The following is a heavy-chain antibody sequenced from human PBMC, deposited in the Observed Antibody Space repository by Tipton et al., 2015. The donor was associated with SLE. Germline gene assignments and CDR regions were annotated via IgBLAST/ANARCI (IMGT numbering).Heavy chain of an antibody. CDR2: SGSSI. V-gene: IGHV3-48*04. CDR1: GFTFSSYA. J-gene: IGHJ4*02. CDR3: ARGGDSSSWYVY. Sequence: SLRLSCAASGFTFSSYAMSWVRQAPGKGLEWLSYSGSSIYHGSVRGRFTISRDNAKNSLYLQMNSLRAEDTAVYYCARGGDSSSWYVYWGQGSLVTVSS. D-gene: IGHD6-13*01.